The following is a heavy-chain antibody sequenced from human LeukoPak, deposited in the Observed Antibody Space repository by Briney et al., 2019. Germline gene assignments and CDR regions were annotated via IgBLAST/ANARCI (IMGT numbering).Heavy chain of an antibody. CDR3: ARVGQLVSYYYYYMDV. J-gene: IGHJ6*03. V-gene: IGHV3-21*01. Sequence: GGSLRLSCAASGFTFSSYSMNWVRQAPGKGLEWVSSISSSSSYIYYADSVKGRFTISRDNAKNSLYLQMNSLRAEDTAVYYCARVGQLVSYYYYYMDVWGKGTTVTVSS. CDR1: GFTFSSYS. CDR2: ISSSSSYI. D-gene: IGHD6-6*01.